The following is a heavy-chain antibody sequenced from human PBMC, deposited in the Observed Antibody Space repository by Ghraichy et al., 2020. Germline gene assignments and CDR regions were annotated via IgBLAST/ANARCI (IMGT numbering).Heavy chain of an antibody. CDR2: IKQDGRET. Sequence: GGSLRLSCAASGFTFSNYWMSWGRQAPGKGLEWVASIKQDGRETFYVDSVKGRFTISRDNAKNSLYLQMSSLRAEDTAVYYCARIANRAFDYGGQGTLVTVSS. CDR3: ARIANRAFDY. V-gene: IGHV3-7*03. J-gene: IGHJ4*02. CDR1: GFTFSNYW. D-gene: IGHD6-13*01.